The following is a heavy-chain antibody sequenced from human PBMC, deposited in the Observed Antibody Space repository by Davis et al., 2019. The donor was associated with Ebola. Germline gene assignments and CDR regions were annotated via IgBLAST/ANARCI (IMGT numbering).Heavy chain of an antibody. CDR1: GFTFSSYA. J-gene: IGHJ6*02. CDR2: ISYDGSNK. CDR3: ANSYYYGMDV. Sequence: GESLKISCATSGFTFSSYAMHWVRQAPGKGLEWVAVISYDGSNKYYADSVKGRFTISRDNSKNTLYLQMTSLRAEDTAVYYCANSYYYGMDVWGQGTTVTVS. V-gene: IGHV3-30-3*01.